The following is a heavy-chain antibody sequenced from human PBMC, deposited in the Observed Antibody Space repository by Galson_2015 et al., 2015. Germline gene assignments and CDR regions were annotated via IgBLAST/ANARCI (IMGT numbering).Heavy chain of an antibody. D-gene: IGHD3-16*01. CDR3: AREEQSWGAFDI. V-gene: IGHV3-30-3*01. J-gene: IGHJ3*02. CDR2: ISYDGSNK. CDR1: GFTFSSYA. Sequence: SLRLSCAASGFTFSSYAMHWVRQAPGKGLEWVAVISYDGSNKYYADSVKGRFTISRDNSKNTLYLQMNSLRAEDTAVYYHAREEQSWGAFDIWGQGTMVTVSS.